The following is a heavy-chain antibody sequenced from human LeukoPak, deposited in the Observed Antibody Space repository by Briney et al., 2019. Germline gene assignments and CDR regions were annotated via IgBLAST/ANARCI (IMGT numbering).Heavy chain of an antibody. CDR1: GFTFSSYW. CDR3: ARVTYYYDSSGYYGDY. CDR2: IKQDGSEK. Sequence: GGSLRLSCAASGFTFSSYWMSWVRQAPGKGLDWVANIKQDGSEKYYVDSVKGRFTISRDNAKNSLYLQMNSLRAEDTAEYYYARVTYYYDSSGYYGDYWGQGTLVTVSS. D-gene: IGHD3-22*01. J-gene: IGHJ4*02. V-gene: IGHV3-7*01.